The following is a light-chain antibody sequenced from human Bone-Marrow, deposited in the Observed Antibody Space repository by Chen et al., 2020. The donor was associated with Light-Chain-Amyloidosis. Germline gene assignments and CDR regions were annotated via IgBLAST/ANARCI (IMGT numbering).Light chain of an antibody. CDR1: QSVLYSSNNKNY. CDR2: WAS. V-gene: IGKV4-1*01. J-gene: IGKJ3*01. CDR3: QQYYNTLT. Sequence: DIVMTQSPDSLAVSLGERGTINCKSSQSVLYSSNNKNYLAWYQQKPGQPPKLLIHWASTRESGVPDRFSGSGSGTDFTLTISSLQAEDVAVYYCQQYYNTLTFGPGTKVNIK.